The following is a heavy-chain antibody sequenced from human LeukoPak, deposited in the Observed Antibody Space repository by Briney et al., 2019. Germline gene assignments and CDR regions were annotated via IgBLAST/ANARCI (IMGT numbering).Heavy chain of an antibody. V-gene: IGHV3-30*02. CDR2: IRYDGSNK. CDR1: GFTFSSYG. CDR3: AVVVVPAAIRALDY. D-gene: IGHD2-2*02. Sequence: PGGSLRLSCAASGFTFSSYGMHWVRQAPGKGLEWVAFIRYDGSNKYYADSVKGRFTISRDNSKNTLYLHMNSLRAEDTAVYYCAVVVVPAAIRALDYWGQGTLVTVSS. J-gene: IGHJ4*02.